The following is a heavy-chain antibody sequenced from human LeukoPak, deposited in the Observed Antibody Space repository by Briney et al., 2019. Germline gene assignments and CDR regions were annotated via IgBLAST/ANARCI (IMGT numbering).Heavy chain of an antibody. V-gene: IGHV1-8*01. J-gene: IGHJ6*02. CDR2: KNPNSGNT. D-gene: IGHD3-10*01. CDR3: ARVGWFGELSSRNYGMDV. CDR1: GYTFTSYD. Sequence: ASVKVSCKASGYTFTSYDINWVRQATGQGLEWMGWKNPNSGNTGYAQKFQGRVTMTRNTSISTAYMELSSLRSEDTAVYYCARVGWFGELSSRNYGMDVWGQGTTVTVSS.